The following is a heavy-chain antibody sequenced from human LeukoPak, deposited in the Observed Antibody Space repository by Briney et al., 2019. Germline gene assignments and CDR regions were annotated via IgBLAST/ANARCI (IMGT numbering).Heavy chain of an antibody. CDR2: IYTSGSL. D-gene: IGHD6-13*01. J-gene: IGHJ4*02. CDR1: GGYPRGYY. V-gene: IGHV4-4*09. Sequence: SETLSLTCSVSGGYPRGYYWRCMRPPPGKGLEWIGFIYTSGSLNYNPSLKRRVTISVDTSKHQSSQKLSSVTAADTAVYYCARHGGGSSSWFSVGYWGQGTLVTVSS. CDR3: ARHGGGSSSWFSVGY.